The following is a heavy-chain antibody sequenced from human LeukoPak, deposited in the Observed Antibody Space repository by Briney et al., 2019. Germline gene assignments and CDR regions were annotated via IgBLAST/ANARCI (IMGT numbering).Heavy chain of an antibody. CDR1: GASISTAGYY. Sequence: PSQTLSLTCSFSGASISTAGYYWTWIRQPPGEGLEWVGYIYYTGAVDYNPSLKSRLTISLDTSKNQFSLKLSSVTPEDTAVYYCARETLYSGSYYDYWGQGTLVTVSS. V-gene: IGHV4-31*03. J-gene: IGHJ4*02. CDR3: ARETLYSGSYYDY. CDR2: IYYTGAV. D-gene: IGHD1-26*01.